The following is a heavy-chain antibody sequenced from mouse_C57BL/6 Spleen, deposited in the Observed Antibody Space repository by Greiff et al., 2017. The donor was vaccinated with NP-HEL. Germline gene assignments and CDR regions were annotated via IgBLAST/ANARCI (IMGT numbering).Heavy chain of an antibody. CDR3: APGGYYEGFDY. J-gene: IGHJ2*01. CDR2: IYPGDGDT. Sequence: QVQLKQSGPELVKPGASVKISCKASGYAFSSSWMNWVKQRPGKGLEWIGRIYPGDGDTNYNGKFKGKATLTADKSSSTAYMQLSSLTSEDSAVYFCAPGGYYEGFDYWGQGTTLTVSS. D-gene: IGHD2-3*01. CDR1: GYAFSSSW. V-gene: IGHV1-82*01.